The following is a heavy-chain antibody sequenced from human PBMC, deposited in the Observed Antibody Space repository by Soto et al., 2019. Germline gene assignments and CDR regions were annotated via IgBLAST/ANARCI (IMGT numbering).Heavy chain of an antibody. CDR1: GGSISSTNW. D-gene: IGHD2-2*01. CDR2: IYHSGST. J-gene: IGHJ4*02. V-gene: IGHV4-4*02. CDR3: ARGVPAAMYFDY. Sequence: QVQLQESGPGLVKPSGTLSLTCAVSGGSISSTNWWSWVRQPPGKGLEWIGEIYHSGSTNYNPSLKRRVTTGVDKSKNQFSPKMSSVTAADTAVYYCARGVPAAMYFDYWGQGTLVTVSS.